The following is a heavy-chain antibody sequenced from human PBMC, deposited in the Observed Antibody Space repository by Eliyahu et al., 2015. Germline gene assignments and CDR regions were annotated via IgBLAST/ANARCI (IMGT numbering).Heavy chain of an antibody. Sequence: QVQLVQSGAEVKKPGASVKVSCKASGYTFTSYAMHWVRQAPGQRLEWMGWINAGNGNTKYSQKFQGRVTITRDTSASTAYMELSSLRSEDTAVYYCARGAMSIVLMPSRPYGDWFDPWGQGTLVTVSS. J-gene: IGHJ5*02. CDR1: GYTFTSYA. CDR2: INAGNGNT. D-gene: IGHD2-8*01. V-gene: IGHV1-3*01. CDR3: ARGAMSIVLMPSRPYGDWFDP.